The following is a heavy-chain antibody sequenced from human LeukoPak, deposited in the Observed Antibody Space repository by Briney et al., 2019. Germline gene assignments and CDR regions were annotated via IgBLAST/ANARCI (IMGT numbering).Heavy chain of an antibody. V-gene: IGHV3-30*18. CDR3: AKDLAAAGIDY. D-gene: IGHD6-13*01. J-gene: IGHJ4*02. CDR1: GFTFSSYG. CDR2: ISYDGSNK. Sequence: PGGSLRLSCAASGFTFSSYGMHWVRQAPGKGLEWVAIISYDGSNKYYADSVKGRFTISRDNSKSTLYLQMDSLRAEDTAVYYCAKDLAAAGIDYWGQGTLVTVSS.